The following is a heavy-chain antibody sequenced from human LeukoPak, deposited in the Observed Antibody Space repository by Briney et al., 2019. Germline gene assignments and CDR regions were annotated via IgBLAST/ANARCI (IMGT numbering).Heavy chain of an antibody. CDR3: ARTLSVGAHDY. CDR2: IYHSGST. Sequence: ASETLSLTCAVSGGAISSNNWWSWVRQPPGKGLEWIGEIYHSGSTNYNPSLKSRVTISVDKSKNQFSLKLSSVTAADTAVYYCARTLSVGAHDYWGQGTLVTVSS. J-gene: IGHJ4*02. CDR1: GGAISSNNW. V-gene: IGHV4-4*02. D-gene: IGHD1-26*01.